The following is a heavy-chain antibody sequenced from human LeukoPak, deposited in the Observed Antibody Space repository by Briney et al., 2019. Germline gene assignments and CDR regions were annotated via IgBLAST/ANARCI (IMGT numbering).Heavy chain of an antibody. V-gene: IGHV3-15*01. Sequence: GGSLRLTCTVSGFTVSTTLMDWVRQAPGKGLEWVGRIKNKTNGGTTDYAAPVKGRFTISRDDSKNTLYLQMNSLKTEDTAVYYCTTTIVGVTTWFDPWGQGTLVTVSS. CDR1: GFTVSTTL. J-gene: IGHJ5*02. CDR2: IKNKTNGGTT. CDR3: TTTIVGVTTWFDP. D-gene: IGHD1-26*01.